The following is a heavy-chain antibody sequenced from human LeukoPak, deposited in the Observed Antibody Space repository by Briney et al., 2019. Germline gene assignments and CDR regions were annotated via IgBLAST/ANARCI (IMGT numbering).Heavy chain of an antibody. Sequence: PSETLSLTCTVSGGSISSYYWSWIRQPPGKGLEWIGNIYYSGSTNYNPSLKSRVTMSVDTSKNQFSLKLSSVTAADTAVYYCASYYYDSSGYIYWGQGTLVTVSS. CDR1: GGSISSYY. J-gene: IGHJ4*02. CDR2: IYYSGST. CDR3: ASYYYDSSGYIY. V-gene: IGHV4-59*12. D-gene: IGHD3-22*01.